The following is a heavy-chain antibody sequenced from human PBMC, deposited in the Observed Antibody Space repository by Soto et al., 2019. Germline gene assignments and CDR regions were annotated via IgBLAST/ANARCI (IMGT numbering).Heavy chain of an antibody. J-gene: IGHJ4*02. CDR2: INHSGST. CDR1: GGSFSGYY. CDR3: ARTRVYYDFWSGYIDY. V-gene: IGHV4-34*01. D-gene: IGHD3-3*01. Sequence: SETLSLTCAVYGGSFSGYYWSWIRQPPGKGLEWIGEINHSGSTNYNPSLKSRATISVDTSKNQFSLKLSSVTAADTAVYYCARTRVYYDFWSGYIDYWGQGTLVTVSS.